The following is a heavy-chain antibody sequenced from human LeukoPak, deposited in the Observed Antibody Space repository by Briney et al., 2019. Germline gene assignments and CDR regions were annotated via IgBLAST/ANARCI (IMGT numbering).Heavy chain of an antibody. CDR3: VSRHCSGGDCYFAGADPFDH. CDR2: IYKDGKI. V-gene: IGHV3-53*01. CDR1: GFTVSSTY. J-gene: IGHJ4*02. D-gene: IGHD2-21*01. Sequence: GGSLRLSCAASGFTVSSTYMSWVRQAPEKGLEWVSVIYKDGKIYYIDSVKGRFTISRDTSKNTLYLQMNSLRVEDTAVYYCVSRHCSGGDCYFAGADPFDHWGQGTLVTVSS.